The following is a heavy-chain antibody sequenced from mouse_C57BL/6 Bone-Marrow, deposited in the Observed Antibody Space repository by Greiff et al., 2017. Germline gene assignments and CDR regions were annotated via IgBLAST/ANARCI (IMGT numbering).Heavy chain of an antibody. V-gene: IGHV1-85*01. J-gene: IGHJ4*01. D-gene: IGHD1-1*01. Sequence: VQLVESGPELVKPGASVKLSCKASGYTFTSYDINWVKQRPRQGLEWIGWIYPRDGSTKYNEKFKGKATLTVDTSSSTAYMELHSLTSEDSAVYFCARFTNPLYYAMDYWGQGTSVTVSS. CDR2: IYPRDGST. CDR1: GYTFTSYD. CDR3: ARFTNPLYYAMDY.